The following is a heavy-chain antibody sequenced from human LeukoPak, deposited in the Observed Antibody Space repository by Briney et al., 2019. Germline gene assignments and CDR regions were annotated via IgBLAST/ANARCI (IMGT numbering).Heavy chain of an antibody. CDR3: ATGKLDASVFDFMLPF. CDR2: FSRDGINT. D-gene: IGHD5/OR15-5a*01. Sequence: GRSLRLSCAASGFTFSSSAMHWVRQAPGKGLEWLAVFSRDGINTYYTDSVKGRFTISRDNSKNIFYLQMNSLRIEHTAIYYCATGKLDASVFDFMLPFWGQGTLVSVSS. CDR1: GFTFSSSA. V-gene: IGHV3-30*10. J-gene: IGHJ4*02.